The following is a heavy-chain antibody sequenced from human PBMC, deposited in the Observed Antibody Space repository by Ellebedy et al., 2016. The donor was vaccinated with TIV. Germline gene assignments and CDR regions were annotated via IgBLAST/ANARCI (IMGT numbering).Heavy chain of an antibody. D-gene: IGHD1-26*01. CDR2: ISGSAYSK. CDR1: GFIFGNYA. V-gene: IGHV3-23*01. CDR3: AKEGLQWEPGGRDY. Sequence: GESLKISCAASGFIFGNYAMSWVRQAPGRGLEWVSTISGSAYSKYYADSVRDRFTVSRDSSNNTVFLQMNGLRPEDTAIYYCAKEGLQWEPGGRDYWGQGTLVTVST. J-gene: IGHJ4*02.